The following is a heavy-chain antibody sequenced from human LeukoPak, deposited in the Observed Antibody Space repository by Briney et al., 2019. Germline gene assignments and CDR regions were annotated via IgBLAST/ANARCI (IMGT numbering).Heavy chain of an antibody. D-gene: IGHD3-10*01. J-gene: IGHJ4*02. CDR1: GYTFTSYD. CDR2: MNPNSGNT. CDR3: ARLFPYYGSGASLLSVTHTDY. V-gene: IGHV1-8*03. Sequence: ASVKVSCKASGYTFTSYDINWVRQATGQGLEWMGWMNPNSGNTAYAQKFQGRVTITRDTSISTAYMELSRLRSDDTAVYYCARLFPYYGSGASLLSVTHTDYWGQGTLVTVSS.